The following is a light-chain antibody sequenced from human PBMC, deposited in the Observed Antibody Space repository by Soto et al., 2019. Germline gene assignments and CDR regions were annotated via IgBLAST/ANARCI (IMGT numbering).Light chain of an antibody. CDR1: EDIDTS. CDR3: QHYDTFSWT. Sequence: DIQMTQSPSTLSVSLGDRITITCRASEDIDTSLAWFQQRPGKAPKVLIAGASGLMNGVPSTFSGSGSETGFALTISSVQPDDFATYFCQHYDTFSWTFGQGTKVDIK. J-gene: IGKJ1*01. CDR2: GAS. V-gene: IGKV1-5*01.